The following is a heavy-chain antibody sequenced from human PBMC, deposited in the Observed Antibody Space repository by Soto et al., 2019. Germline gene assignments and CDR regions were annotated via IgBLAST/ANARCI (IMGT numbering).Heavy chain of an antibody. CDR1: GGTFSRNT. CDR2: IIPLLNIP. D-gene: IGHD3-10*01. CDR3: ARDRGLVSAVGGKMVNHYGLDV. Sequence: QVQLVQSGAEVKKPGSSVKVSCKASGGTFSRNTISWVRQAPGQGLEWMGRIIPLLNIPNYAQNFQGRVMMTADRSTTTLYMEXXSLKSEDTAVYYCARDRGLVSAVGGKMVNHYGLDVWGQGTTVTVSS. V-gene: IGHV1-69*08. J-gene: IGHJ6*02.